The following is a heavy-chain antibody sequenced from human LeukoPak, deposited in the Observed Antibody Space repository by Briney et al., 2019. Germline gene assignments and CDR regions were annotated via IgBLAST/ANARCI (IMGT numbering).Heavy chain of an antibody. V-gene: IGHV4-38-2*02. CDR2: IYHSGST. J-gene: IGHJ4*02. CDR1: GYSISSGYY. D-gene: IGHD2-15*01. CDR3: ARQIGCSGGSCYATDYFNY. Sequence: PSETLSLTCTVSGYSISSGYYWGWIRQPPGKGLEWIGSIYHSGSTYYNPSLKSRVTISVDTSKNQFSLKLTSVTAADTAVYYCARQIGCSGGSCYATDYFNYWGQGTLVTVSS.